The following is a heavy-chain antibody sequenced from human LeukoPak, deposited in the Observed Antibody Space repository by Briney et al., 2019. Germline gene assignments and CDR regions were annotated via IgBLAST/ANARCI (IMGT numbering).Heavy chain of an antibody. CDR3: AKATTISAAGSHFVY. J-gene: IGHJ4*02. CDR1: GFTSSSYA. Sequence: GGSLRLSCVDSGFTSSSYAMSWVRQAPGGGLEWVSAISGNGGTTYYADPVKGRFTISRDNSKNTLYLQMNSLRAEDTAVFYCAKATTISAAGSHFVYWGQGTLVTVSS. CDR2: ISGNGGTT. D-gene: IGHD6-13*01. V-gene: IGHV3-23*01.